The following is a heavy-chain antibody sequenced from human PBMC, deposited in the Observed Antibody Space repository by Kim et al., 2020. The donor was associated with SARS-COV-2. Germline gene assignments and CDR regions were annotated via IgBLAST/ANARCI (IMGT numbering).Heavy chain of an antibody. D-gene: IGHD3-10*01. CDR1: GFTFSSYG. V-gene: IGHV3-30*03. CDR2: MSYDGSFK. Sequence: GGSLRLSCAASGFTFSSYGMHWVRQTPGKGLEWVAVMSYDGSFKHYTDSVKGRFTISRDNSKNTVYLQMSSLRTEDTAVYYCARDTYGSFDYWGQGTLVT. CDR3: ARDTYGSFDY. J-gene: IGHJ4*02.